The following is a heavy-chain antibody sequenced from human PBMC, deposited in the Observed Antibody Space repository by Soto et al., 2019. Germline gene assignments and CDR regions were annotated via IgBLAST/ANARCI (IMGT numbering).Heavy chain of an antibody. CDR2: INPNSGGT. CDR1: GYTFTGYY. CDR3: ARDGYCSGGSCYRFDP. D-gene: IGHD2-15*01. Sequence: EASVKVSCKASGYTFTGYYMHWVRQAPGQGLEWMGWINPNSGGTNYAQKFQGRVTMTRDTSISTAYMELSRLRSDDTAVYYCARDGYCSGGSCYRFDPWGQGTLVTVSS. V-gene: IGHV1-2*02. J-gene: IGHJ5*02.